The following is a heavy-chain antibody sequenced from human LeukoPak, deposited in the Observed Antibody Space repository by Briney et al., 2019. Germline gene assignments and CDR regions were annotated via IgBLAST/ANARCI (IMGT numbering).Heavy chain of an antibody. CDR3: ARDIDDSSGYYDY. CDR2: INQGGSEK. CDR1: GFTSSSFW. D-gene: IGHD3-22*01. J-gene: IGHJ4*02. V-gene: IGHV3-7*01. Sequence: GGSLRLSCAASGFTSSSFWMSWVRQAPGKGLEWVANINQGGSEKYYVDSVKGRFTISRDNAKNSLYLQMNSLRAEDTAVYYCARDIDDSSGYYDYWGQGTLVTVSS.